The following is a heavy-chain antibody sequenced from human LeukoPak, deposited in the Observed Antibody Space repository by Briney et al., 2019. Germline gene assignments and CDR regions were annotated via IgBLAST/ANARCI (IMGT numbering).Heavy chain of an antibody. V-gene: IGHV3-30-3*01. J-gene: IGHJ4*02. CDR2: ISYDGSSK. D-gene: IGHD3-16*01. CDR1: GFTVSNKY. CDR3: VGEIGPRSLDY. Sequence: PGGSLRLSCVASGFTVSNKYMSWVRQAPGKGLEWVAVISYDGSSKYYADSVKGRFTISRDNSINALYLQMNSLRLEDTAVYYCVGEIGPRSLDYWGQGTLVTVSS.